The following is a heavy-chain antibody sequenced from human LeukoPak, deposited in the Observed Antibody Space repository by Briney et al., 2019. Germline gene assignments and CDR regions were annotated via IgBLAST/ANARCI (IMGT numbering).Heavy chain of an antibody. Sequence: GPLRLSCAASGVTVGSTYMSWVRQAPGKGLEWVSVFFSGGSTYYSDSVRGRFTISRDESKNTVFLQMNSLRPEDTALYHCVADSSTYGYYYHHMDVWGKGTTVTVSS. J-gene: IGHJ6*03. V-gene: IGHV3-53*01. CDR3: VADSSTYGYYYHHMDV. CDR1: GVTVGSTY. D-gene: IGHD5-18*01. CDR2: FFSGGST.